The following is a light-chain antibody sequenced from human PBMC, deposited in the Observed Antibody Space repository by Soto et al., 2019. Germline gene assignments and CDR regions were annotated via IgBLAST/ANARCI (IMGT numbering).Light chain of an antibody. CDR3: QQRSSWPLT. Sequence: EIVLTQSPGTLSLSPWDRATLSCRASQSVSSYFAWYQQKPGQAPRLLIYDASNRATGIPARFSGSGSGTDFTLTISTLEPADFAVYYCQQRSSWPLTFGGGTKVDIK. CDR1: QSVSSY. V-gene: IGKV3-11*01. CDR2: DAS. J-gene: IGKJ4*01.